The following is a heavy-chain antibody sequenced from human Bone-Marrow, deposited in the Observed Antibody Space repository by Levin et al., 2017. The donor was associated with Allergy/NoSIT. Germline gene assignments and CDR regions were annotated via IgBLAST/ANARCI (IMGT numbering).Heavy chain of an antibody. CDR2: ISYDGSNK. J-gene: IGHJ4*02. CDR1: GFTFSSYG. V-gene: IGHV3-30*18. D-gene: IGHD2-2*01. Sequence: PGGSLRLSCAASGFTFSSYGMHWVRQAPGKGLEWVAVISYDGSNKYYADSVKGRFTISRDNSKNTLYLQMNSLRAEDTAVYYCANTPHVKVPGTRWGQGTLVTVSS. CDR3: ANTPHVKVPGTR.